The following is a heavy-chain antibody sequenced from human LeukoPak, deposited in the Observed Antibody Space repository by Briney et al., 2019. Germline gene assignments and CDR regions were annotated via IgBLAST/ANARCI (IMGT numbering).Heavy chain of an antibody. Sequence: GGSLRLSCAASGFTFSDYYMSWIRQAPGKGLEWVAVISYDGSNKYYADSVKGRFTISRDNSKNTLYLQMNSLRAEDTAVYCCARAYCGGDCPLGYWGQGTLVTVSS. D-gene: IGHD2-21*02. J-gene: IGHJ4*02. CDR3: ARAYCGGDCPLGY. V-gene: IGHV3-30-3*01. CDR2: ISYDGSNK. CDR1: GFTFSDYY.